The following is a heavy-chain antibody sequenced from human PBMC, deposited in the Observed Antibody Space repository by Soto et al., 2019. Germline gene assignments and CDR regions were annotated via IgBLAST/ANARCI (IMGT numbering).Heavy chain of an antibody. CDR2: ISHDGSKK. CDR3: ARWTYYYDSGGYR. D-gene: IGHD3-22*01. V-gene: IGHV3-30-3*01. CDR1: GFTFNTYP. Sequence: QVQLVESGGGVVQPGRSRRLSCAASGFTFNTYPMHWVRQAPGKGPEWVALISHDGSKKYYADSVKGRFTISRDNSENTLYLQLNNLRAEDTAVYYCARWTYYYDSGGYRWGQGTLVTVSS. J-gene: IGHJ4*02.